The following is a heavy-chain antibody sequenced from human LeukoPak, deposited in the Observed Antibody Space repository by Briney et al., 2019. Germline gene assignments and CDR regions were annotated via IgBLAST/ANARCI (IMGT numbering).Heavy chain of an antibody. CDR1: GYTFTGYY. V-gene: IGHV1-2*02. D-gene: IGHD3-22*01. J-gene: IGHJ4*02. CDR2: INPNSGGT. Sequence: ASVKVSCKASGYTFTGYYMHWVRQAPGQGLEWMGWINPNSGGTNYAQKFQGRVTMTRDTSISTAYMELSRLRSDDTAVYCCARGSLMYYYDSSGYSDIDYWGQGTLVTVSS. CDR3: ARGSLMYYYDSSGYSDIDY.